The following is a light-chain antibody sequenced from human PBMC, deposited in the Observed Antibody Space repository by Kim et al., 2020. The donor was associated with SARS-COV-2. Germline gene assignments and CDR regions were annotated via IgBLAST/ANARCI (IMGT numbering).Light chain of an antibody. CDR2: GAS. V-gene: IGKV3-15*01. CDR1: QGVSSK. CDR3: QQYDKWPLT. Sequence: VGPGERGTPSGRASQGVSSKLAWYQPKPGQSPRLLIYGASTRATGIPARFSGSGSGTEFTLTISGLQAEDYAVYYCQQYDKWPLTFGGGTKVDIK. J-gene: IGKJ4*01.